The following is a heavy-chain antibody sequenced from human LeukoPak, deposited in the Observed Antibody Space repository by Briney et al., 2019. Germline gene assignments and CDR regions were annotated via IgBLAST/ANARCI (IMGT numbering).Heavy chain of an antibody. J-gene: IGHJ4*02. CDR3: ARDPTELQLLSYYFDY. Sequence: PGGSLRLSCAASGITFSSYSMSWVRQAPGKGLEWVSSISFSGTTTYCADSVKGRFTVSRDNSKNTLYLQMDGLRAEDTAVYYCARDPTELQLLSYYFDYWGQGTLVAVS. CDR1: GITFSSYS. V-gene: IGHV3-23*01. CDR2: ISFSGTTT. D-gene: IGHD2-2*01.